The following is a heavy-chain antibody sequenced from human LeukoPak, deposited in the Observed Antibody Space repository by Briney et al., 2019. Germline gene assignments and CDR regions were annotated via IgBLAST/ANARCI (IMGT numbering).Heavy chain of an antibody. CDR2: INHSGST. D-gene: IGHD3-22*01. CDR3: ARDNYYDSSGYYLY. J-gene: IGHJ4*02. V-gene: IGHV4-34*01. CDR1: GGSFSGYY. Sequence: SETLSLTCAVYGGSFSGYYWSWIRQPPGKGLEWIGEINHSGSTNYNPSLKSRVTISVDTSKNQFSLKLSSVTAADTAVYYCARDNYYDSSGYYLYWGQGTLVTVSS.